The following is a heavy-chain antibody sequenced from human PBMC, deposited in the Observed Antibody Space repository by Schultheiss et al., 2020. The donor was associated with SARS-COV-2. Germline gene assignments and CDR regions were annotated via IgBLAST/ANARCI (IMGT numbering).Heavy chain of an antibody. CDR2: INPSGGST. Sequence: ASVKVSCKASGYTFTSYYMHWVRQAPGQGLEWMGIINPSGGSTSYAQKFQGRVTMTRDTSTSTVYMELSSLRSEDTAVYYCARVVPAPLSGYYGMDVWGQGTTVTVSS. J-gene: IGHJ6*02. CDR3: ARVVPAPLSGYYGMDV. V-gene: IGHV1-46*01. CDR1: GYTFTSYY. D-gene: IGHD2-2*01.